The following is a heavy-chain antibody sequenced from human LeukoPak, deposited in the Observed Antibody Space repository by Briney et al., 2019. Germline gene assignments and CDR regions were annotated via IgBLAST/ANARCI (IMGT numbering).Heavy chain of an antibody. Sequence: PSETLSPTCTVSGGSISSYYWSWIRQPPGKGLEWIGYIYYSGSTNYNPSLKSRVTISVDTSKNQFSLKLSSVTAADTAVYYCARPNYYYGMDVWGQGTTVTVSS. CDR3: ARPNYYYGMDV. CDR2: IYYSGST. CDR1: GGSISSYY. V-gene: IGHV4-59*08. J-gene: IGHJ6*02.